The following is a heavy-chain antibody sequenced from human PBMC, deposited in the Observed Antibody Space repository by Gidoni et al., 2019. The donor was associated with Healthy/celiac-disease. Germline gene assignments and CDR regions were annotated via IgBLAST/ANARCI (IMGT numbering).Heavy chain of an antibody. CDR3: ARGGYYDSSGYYGDAFDI. CDR1: GATFSSYA. CDR2: IIPIFGTA. D-gene: IGHD3-22*01. J-gene: IGHJ3*02. Sequence: QVQLVQSGTEVKKPRSSVKVSCKASGATFSSYAISWVRQAPRQGLEWMGGIIPIFGTANYEQKFQGRVTITADKSTSTAYMELSSLRSEDTAVYYCARGGYYDSSGYYGDAFDIWGQGTMVTVSS. V-gene: IGHV1-69*06.